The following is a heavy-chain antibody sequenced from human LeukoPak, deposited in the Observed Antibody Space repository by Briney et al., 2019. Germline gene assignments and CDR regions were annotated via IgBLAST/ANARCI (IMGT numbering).Heavy chain of an antibody. J-gene: IGHJ4*02. V-gene: IGHV3-15*01. Sequence: GGSLRLSCAASGFTFSNAWMSWVRQAPGKGLEWVGRIKSKTDGGTTDYAAPVKGRFTISRDDSKNTLYLQMNSLKTEDTAVYYCARDLYSSSWYGDYFDYWGQGTLVTVSS. CDR2: IKSKTDGGTT. CDR3: ARDLYSSSWYGDYFDY. D-gene: IGHD6-13*01. CDR1: GFTFSNAW.